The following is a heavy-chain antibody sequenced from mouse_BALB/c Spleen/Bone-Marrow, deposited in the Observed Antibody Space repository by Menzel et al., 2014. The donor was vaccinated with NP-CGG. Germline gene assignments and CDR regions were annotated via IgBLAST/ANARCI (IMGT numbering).Heavy chain of an antibody. D-gene: IGHD2-14*01. CDR2: INPSSGYN. CDR1: GYTFTSYW. Sequence: VQRQQSGAELAKPGASVKMSCKASGYTFTSYWMHWVKQRPGQGLEWIGYINPSSGYNEYNQKFKDKATLTADKSSSTAYMQLSSLTSEDSAVYYCAGYWYGEGFAYWGQGTLVTVSA. CDR3: AGYWYGEGFAY. V-gene: IGHV1-7*01. J-gene: IGHJ3*01.